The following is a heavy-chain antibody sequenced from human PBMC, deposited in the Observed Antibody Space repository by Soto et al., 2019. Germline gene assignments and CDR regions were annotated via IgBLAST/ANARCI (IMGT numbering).Heavy chain of an antibody. Sequence: GGSLRLSCLTSGFNCGNSEMSWVRQAPGRGLEWVASIKQDGGEKYYMDSVKGRFTISKDNAKNSLYLQLNSLRAGDTAVYYCARDSHAHFDYWGQGTLVTVSS. CDR3: ARDSHAHFDY. V-gene: IGHV3-7*01. J-gene: IGHJ4*02. CDR2: IKQDGGEK. CDR1: GFNCGNSE.